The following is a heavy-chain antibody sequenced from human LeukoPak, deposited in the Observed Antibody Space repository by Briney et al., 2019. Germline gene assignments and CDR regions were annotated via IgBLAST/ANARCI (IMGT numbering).Heavy chain of an antibody. CDR1: GGSISSGGYY. J-gene: IGHJ4*02. Sequence: SETLSPTCTVSGGSISSGGYYWSWIRQHPGKGLEWIGYIYYSGSTYYNPSLKSRVTISVDSSKNQFSLKLSSVTAADTAVYYCARGRDSSGIDYWGQGTLVTVSS. CDR3: ARGRDSSGIDY. CDR2: IYYSGST. V-gene: IGHV4-31*03. D-gene: IGHD3-22*01.